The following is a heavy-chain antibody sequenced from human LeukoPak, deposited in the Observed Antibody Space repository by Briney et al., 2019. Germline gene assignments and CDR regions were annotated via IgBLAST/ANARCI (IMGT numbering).Heavy chain of an antibody. CDR3: ARVSSGWYYDY. D-gene: IGHD6-19*01. CDR2: ISYDGSNK. J-gene: IGHJ4*02. V-gene: IGHV3-30-3*01. CDR1: GFTFSSYA. Sequence: GGSLRLSCAASGFTFSSYAMHWVRQAPGKGLEWVAVISYDGSNKYYADSVKGRFTISRDNSKNTLYLRMNSLRAEDTAVYYCARVSSGWYYDYWGQGTLVTVSS.